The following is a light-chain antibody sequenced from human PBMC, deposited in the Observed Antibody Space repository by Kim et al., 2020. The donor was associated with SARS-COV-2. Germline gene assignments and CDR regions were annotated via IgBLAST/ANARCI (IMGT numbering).Light chain of an antibody. CDR2: AAS. J-gene: IGKJ1*01. CDR3: QKYNSAPWT. V-gene: IGKV1-27*01. CDR1: QGITNS. Sequence: DIQMTQSPSSLSVSVGDRVTITCRASQGITNSLAWYQQKPGKVPQLLIYAASVLQSGVPSRFSGSGSGTDFTLTISSLQPEDVATYYCQKYNSAPWTFGQGTKVDIK.